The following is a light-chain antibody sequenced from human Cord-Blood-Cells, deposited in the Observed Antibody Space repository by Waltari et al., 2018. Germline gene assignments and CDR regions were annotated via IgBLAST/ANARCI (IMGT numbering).Light chain of an antibody. V-gene: IGKV3D-15*01. CDR1: QSVSSN. CDR3: QQYNNWPPYT. Sequence: EIVMTQPPPTLSVSPGERATLSCRASQSVSSNVAWYQQKPGQAPRLLIYGASTRATGIPARFSGSGSGTEFTLTISSLQSEDFAVYYCQQYNNWPPYTFGQGTKLEIK. CDR2: GAS. J-gene: IGKJ2*01.